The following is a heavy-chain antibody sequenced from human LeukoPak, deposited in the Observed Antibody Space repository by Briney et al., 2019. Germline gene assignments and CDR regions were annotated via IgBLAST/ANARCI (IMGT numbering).Heavy chain of an antibody. D-gene: IGHD1-26*01. CDR2: IKQDGSEK. Sequence: GGSLRLSCAASGFTFSSYWMSWVRQAPGKGLEWVANIKQDGSEKYYVDSVKGRFTISRDNAKNSLYLQMNSLRADDTALYYCAKGLGIFNGQPFDVWGQGTMVTVSS. V-gene: IGHV3-7*03. CDR1: GFTFSSYW. J-gene: IGHJ3*01. CDR3: AKGLGIFNGQPFDV.